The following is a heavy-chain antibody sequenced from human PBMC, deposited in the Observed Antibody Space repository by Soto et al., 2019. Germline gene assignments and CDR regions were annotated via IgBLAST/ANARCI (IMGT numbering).Heavy chain of an antibody. J-gene: IGHJ4*02. CDR1: GGTFSSYA. V-gene: IGHV1-69*13. CDR3: ARMTTVTSEFDY. D-gene: IGHD4-17*01. Sequence: SVKVSCKASGGTFSSYAISWVRQAPGQGLEWMGGIIPIFGTANYAQKFQGRVTITADESTSTAYMELSSLRSEDTAVYYCARMTTVTSEFDYWGQGTLVTVSS. CDR2: IIPIFGTA.